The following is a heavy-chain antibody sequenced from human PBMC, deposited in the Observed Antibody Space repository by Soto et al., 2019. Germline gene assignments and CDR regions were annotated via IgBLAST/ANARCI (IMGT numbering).Heavy chain of an antibody. J-gene: IGHJ6*03. CDR1: GFTFSSYW. CDR3: ARDTYCSSTSCYDYYYYYMGV. CDR2: IKQDGSEK. V-gene: IGHV3-7*01. Sequence: QPGGSLRLSCAASGFTFSSYWMSWVRQATGKGLEWVANIKQDGSEKYYVDSVKGRFTISRDNAKNSLYLQMNSLRAEDTAVYYCARDTYCSSTSCYDYYYYYMGVWGKGTTVTVSS. D-gene: IGHD2-2*01.